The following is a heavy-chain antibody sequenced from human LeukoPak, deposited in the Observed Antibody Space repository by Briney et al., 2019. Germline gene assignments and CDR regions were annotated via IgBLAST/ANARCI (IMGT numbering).Heavy chain of an antibody. CDR3: ARDPMDDNWFDP. D-gene: IGHD3-10*01. CDR2: IYYSGST. Sequence: SETLSLTCTVSGGSISSGGYYWSWIRQLPGKDLEWIGYIYYSGSTYYNPSLKSRVTISVDTSKNQFSLKLNSVTAADTAVYYCARDPMDDNWFDPWGQGTLVTVSS. J-gene: IGHJ5*02. V-gene: IGHV4-31*03. CDR1: GGSISSGGYY.